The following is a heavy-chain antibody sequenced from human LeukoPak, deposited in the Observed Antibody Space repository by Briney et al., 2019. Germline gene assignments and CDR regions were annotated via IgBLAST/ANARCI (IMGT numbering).Heavy chain of an antibody. D-gene: IGHD6-19*01. CDR2: TYYRSKWYN. V-gene: IGHV6-1*01. Sequence: SQTLSLTCAISGDSVSSNSAAWNWIRQSPSRGLEWLGRTYYRSKWYNDYAVSVKSRTTINPDTSKNQFSLQLNSVTPEDTAVYYCARISVAVAGDLGYYYGMDVWGKGTTVTVSS. CDR1: GDSVSSNSAA. CDR3: ARISVAVAGDLGYYYGMDV. J-gene: IGHJ6*04.